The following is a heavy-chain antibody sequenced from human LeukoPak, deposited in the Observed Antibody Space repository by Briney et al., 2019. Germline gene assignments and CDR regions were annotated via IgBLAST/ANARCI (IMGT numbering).Heavy chain of an antibody. V-gene: IGHV3-74*03. J-gene: IGHJ4*02. CDR3: ARDRYYVPDY. CDR1: GFTFSNTW. Sequence: GGSLRLSCAASGFTFSNTWMHWVRQAPGKGLVWVSRIHSDGISTTYADSVKGQFTISRDNAKNTLYLQMNSLRAEDTAVYYCARDRYYVPDYWGQGTLVTVSS. D-gene: IGHD3-10*02. CDR2: IHSDGIST.